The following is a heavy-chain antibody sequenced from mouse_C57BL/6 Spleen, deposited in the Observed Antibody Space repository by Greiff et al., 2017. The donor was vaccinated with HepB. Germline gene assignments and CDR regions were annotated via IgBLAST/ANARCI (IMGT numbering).Heavy chain of an antibody. CDR3: AREEEGTVVEEYYAMDY. V-gene: IGHV1-61*01. D-gene: IGHD1-1*01. CDR1: GYTFTSYW. J-gene: IGHJ4*01. CDR2: IYPSDSET. Sequence: QVQLQQPGAELVRPGSSVKLSCKASGYTFTSYWMDWVKQRPGQGLEWIGNIYPSDSETHYNQKFKDKATLTVDKSSSTAYMQLSSLTSEDSAVYYCAREEEGTVVEEYYAMDYWGQGTSVTVSS.